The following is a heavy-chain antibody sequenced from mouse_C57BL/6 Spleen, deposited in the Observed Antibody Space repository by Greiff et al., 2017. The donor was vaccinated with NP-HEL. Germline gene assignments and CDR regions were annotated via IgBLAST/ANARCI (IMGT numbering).Heavy chain of an antibody. CDR3: TKETAQATGDFDY. V-gene: IGHV1-5*01. J-gene: IGHJ2*01. Sequence: VQLQQSGTVLARPGASVKMSCKTSGYTFTSYWMHWVKQRPGQGLEWIGAIYPGNSDTSYNQKFKGKAKLTAVTSASTAYMELSSLTNEDSAVYYCTKETAQATGDFDYWGQGTTLTVSS. CDR2: IYPGNSDT. D-gene: IGHD3-2*02. CDR1: GYTFTSYW.